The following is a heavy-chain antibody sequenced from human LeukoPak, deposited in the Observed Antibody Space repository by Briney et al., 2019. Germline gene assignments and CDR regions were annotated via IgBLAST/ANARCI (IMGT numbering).Heavy chain of an antibody. D-gene: IGHD1-26*01. CDR1: GFTFSSYG. CDR2: ISYDGSNK. J-gene: IGHJ4*02. Sequence: GGSLRLSCAASGFTFSSYGMHWVRQAPGKGLEWVTAISYDGSNKYYADSVKGRFTISRDNSKNTLYLQMNSLRAEDTAVYYCARTPQYSGSRGLDYWGQGTLVTVSS. CDR3: ARTPQYSGSRGLDY. V-gene: IGHV3-30*19.